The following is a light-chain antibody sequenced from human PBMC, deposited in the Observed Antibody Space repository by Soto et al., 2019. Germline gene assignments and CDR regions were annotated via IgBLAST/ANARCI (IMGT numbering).Light chain of an antibody. Sequence: EIVLTQSPGSLSLSPGERVTLSCRASQSVTSNYLAWYQQKPGQAPRLLIFGASIRDTGVPDRISGSGSWTDFPLPNRRLEPKDSAVYYCQQYGSSPGTFGQGTKVKIK. CDR2: GAS. CDR3: QQYGSSPGT. CDR1: QSVTSNY. J-gene: IGKJ1*01. V-gene: IGKV3-20*01.